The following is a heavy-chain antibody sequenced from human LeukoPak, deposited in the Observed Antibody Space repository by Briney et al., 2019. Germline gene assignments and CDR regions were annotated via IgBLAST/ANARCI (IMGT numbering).Heavy chain of an antibody. CDR1: GYTFTDFH. D-gene: IGHD7-27*01. CDR3: ARDVRTGDFDY. V-gene: IGHV1-2*02. J-gene: IGHJ4*02. Sequence: GASVKVSCKASGYTFTDFHMHWVRQAPGQGPEWMGWINPKTGGTNYAQRFQGRVTMTRDTSIRTVYMELSRLRFDDTAVYFCARDVRTGDFDYWGQGTLVAVSS. CDR2: INPKTGGT.